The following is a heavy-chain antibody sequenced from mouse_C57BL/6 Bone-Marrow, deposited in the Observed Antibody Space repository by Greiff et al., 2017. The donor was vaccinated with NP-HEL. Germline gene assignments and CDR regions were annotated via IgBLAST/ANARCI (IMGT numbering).Heavy chain of an antibody. Sequence: QVQLQQPGAELVRPGSSVKLSCKASGYTFTSYWMDWVKQRPGQGLEWIGNIYPSDSETHYNQKFKDKATLTVDKSSSTAYMQLSSLTSEDSAVYYCARGLGLRRYFDVWGTGTTVTVSS. CDR1: GYTFTSYW. J-gene: IGHJ1*03. CDR2: IYPSDSET. V-gene: IGHV1-61*01. CDR3: ARGLGLRRYFDV. D-gene: IGHD2-2*01.